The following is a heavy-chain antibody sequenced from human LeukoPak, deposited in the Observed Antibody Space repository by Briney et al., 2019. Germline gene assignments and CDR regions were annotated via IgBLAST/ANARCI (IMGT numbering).Heavy chain of an antibody. Sequence: PGGSLRLSCAASGFTFSSYAMSWVRQAPGKGLEWISAISGSGGSTYYADSVKGRFTISRDNSKNTLYLQMNSLRAEDTAVYYCAKVLTSCYRFDPWGQGTLVTVSS. CDR2: ISGSGGST. V-gene: IGHV3-23*01. CDR3: AKVLTSCYRFDP. J-gene: IGHJ5*02. D-gene: IGHD2-2*02. CDR1: GFTFSSYA.